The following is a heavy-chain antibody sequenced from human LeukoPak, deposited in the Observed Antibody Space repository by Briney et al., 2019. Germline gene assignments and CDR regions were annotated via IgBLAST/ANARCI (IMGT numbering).Heavy chain of an antibody. Sequence: AGSLRLSCAASGFTFSRYWMSWARQAPGKGLEGVANIKQDGSEKYYVDSVKGRFTISRDNAKNSLYLQMNSLRAEDTAVYYCARERGGAFDIWGQGTMVTVSS. V-gene: IGHV3-7*01. CDR2: IKQDGSEK. J-gene: IGHJ3*02. CDR3: ARERGGAFDI. CDR1: GFTFSRYW. D-gene: IGHD3-10*01.